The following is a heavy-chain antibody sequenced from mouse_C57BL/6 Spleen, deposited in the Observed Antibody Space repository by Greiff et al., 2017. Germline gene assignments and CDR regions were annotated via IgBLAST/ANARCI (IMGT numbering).Heavy chain of an antibody. CDR1: GYTFTSYW. Sequence: VQLQQPGAELVMPGASVKLSCKASGYTFTSYWMHWVKQRPGQGLEWIGEIDPSDSYTNYNQKFKGKSTLTVDKSSSTAYMQLSSLTSEDSAVYYCALYGNWGVWGTGTTVTVSS. CDR2: IDPSDSYT. D-gene: IGHD2-1*01. V-gene: IGHV1-69*01. J-gene: IGHJ1*03. CDR3: ALYGNWGV.